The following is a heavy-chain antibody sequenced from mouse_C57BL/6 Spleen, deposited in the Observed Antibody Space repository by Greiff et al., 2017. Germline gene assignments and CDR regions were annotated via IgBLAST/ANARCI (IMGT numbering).Heavy chain of an antibody. CDR3: ASRIGSPMDY. J-gene: IGHJ4*01. CDR2: ISYDGSN. V-gene: IGHV3-6*01. CDR1: GYSITSGYY. Sequence: EVQLQESGPGLVKPSQSLSLTCSVTGYSITSGYYWNWIRQFPGNKLEWMGYISYDGSNNYNPSLKNRISITRDTSKNQFFLKLNSVTTEDTATYYCASRIGSPMDYWGQGTSVTVSS. D-gene: IGHD2-14*01.